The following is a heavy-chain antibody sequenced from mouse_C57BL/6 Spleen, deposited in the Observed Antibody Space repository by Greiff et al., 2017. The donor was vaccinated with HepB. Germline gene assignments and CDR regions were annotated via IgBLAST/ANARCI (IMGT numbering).Heavy chain of an antibody. Sequence: QVQLQQPGAELVKPGASVKMSCKASGYTFTSYWITWVKQRPGQGLEWIGDIYPGSGSTNYNEKFKSKATLTVDTSSSTADMQLSSLTSEDSAVYYCANSEGKNWDVRFAYWGQGTLVTVSA. J-gene: IGHJ3*01. CDR1: GYTFTSYW. D-gene: IGHD4-1*01. CDR2: IYPGSGST. CDR3: ANSEGKNWDVRFAY. V-gene: IGHV1-55*01.